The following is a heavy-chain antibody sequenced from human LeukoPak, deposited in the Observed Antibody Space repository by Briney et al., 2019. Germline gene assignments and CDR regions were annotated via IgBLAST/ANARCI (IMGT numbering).Heavy chain of an antibody. CDR2: ISGSGGST. Sequence: GGSLRLSCAASGFTFSSYAMSWVRQAPGKGLEWVSAISGSGGSTYYADSVKGRFTISRDNAKNSLHLQMSSLRAEDTAVYYCARDPDADYGQWGQGTLVTVSS. D-gene: IGHD4-17*01. J-gene: IGHJ4*02. V-gene: IGHV3-23*01. CDR1: GFTFSSYA. CDR3: ARDPDADYGQ.